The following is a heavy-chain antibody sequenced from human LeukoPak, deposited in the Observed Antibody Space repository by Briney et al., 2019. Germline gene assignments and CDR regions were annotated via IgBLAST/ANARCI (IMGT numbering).Heavy chain of an antibody. V-gene: IGHV3-23*01. CDR3: VRVDIVGSRKPGMDV. CDR2: VSGSGTTT. D-gene: IGHD2-21*01. J-gene: IGHJ6*02. Sequence: GGSLRLSCAASGVTFSTSTMTWVRQAPGKGLEWVSIVSGSGTTTYYADSVKGRFAISIDNSKNMLLLQMNSLTAEETAIYYFVRVDIVGSRKPGMDVWGQGTTVTASS. CDR1: GVTFSTST.